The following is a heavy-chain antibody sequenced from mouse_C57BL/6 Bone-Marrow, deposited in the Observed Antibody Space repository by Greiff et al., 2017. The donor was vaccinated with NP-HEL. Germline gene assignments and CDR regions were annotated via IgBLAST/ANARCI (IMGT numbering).Heavy chain of an antibody. CDR2: IDPETGGT. D-gene: IGHD4-1*01. Sequence: VKLMESGAELVRPGASVTLSCKASGYSFTDYEMHWVKQTPVHGLEWIGAIDPETGGTAYNQKFKGKAILTADKSSSTAHMELRSLTSEDSAVYYCTRSWDYFDYWGQGTTLTVSS. CDR3: TRSWDYFDY. CDR1: GYSFTDYE. V-gene: IGHV1-15*01. J-gene: IGHJ2*01.